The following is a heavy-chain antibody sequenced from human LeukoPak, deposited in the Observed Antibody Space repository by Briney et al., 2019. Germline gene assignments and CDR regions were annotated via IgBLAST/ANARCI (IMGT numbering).Heavy chain of an antibody. CDR3: ARGDLLSYYDFWSGYYTPYYYGMDV. Sequence: ASVKVSCKASGYTFTGDYMHWVRQAPGQGLEWMGWINPNSGGTNYAQKFQGRVPLTRDTSINTAYMELSSLRSDDTAVYYCARGDLLSYYDFWSGYYTPYYYGMDVWGQGTTVTVSS. CDR2: INPNSGGT. CDR1: GYTFTGDY. D-gene: IGHD3-3*01. V-gene: IGHV1-2*02. J-gene: IGHJ6*02.